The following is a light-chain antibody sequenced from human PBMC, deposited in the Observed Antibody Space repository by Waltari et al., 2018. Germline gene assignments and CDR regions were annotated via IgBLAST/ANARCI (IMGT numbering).Light chain of an antibody. CDR1: QSVSSY. V-gene: IGKV3-11*01. J-gene: IGKJ4*02. CDR2: DAF. CDR3: QHRSSWPLT. Sequence: EIVLTQSPATLSLSPGERAALSCRASQSVSSYLAWYHQKPGQAPRLLIYDAFNRATGIPARFSGSGSGTDFTLTITSLEPEDSAVYYCQHRSSWPLTFGGGTKVEI.